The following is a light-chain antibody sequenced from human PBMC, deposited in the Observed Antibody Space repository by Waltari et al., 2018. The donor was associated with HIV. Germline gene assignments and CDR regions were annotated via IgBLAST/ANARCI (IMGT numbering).Light chain of an antibody. J-gene: IGLJ2*01. Sequence: QSALPPPPSPSGSPGQSVTISCPGTRSDVGGYNYVPWYQQHPGKAPTLMIYEVSKRPSGVPDLFSGSKSGNTASLTVSGLQAEDEADYYCSSYAGSNTDVVFGGGTKLTVL. CDR3: SSYAGSNTDVV. CDR2: EVS. CDR1: RSDVGGYNY. V-gene: IGLV2-8*01.